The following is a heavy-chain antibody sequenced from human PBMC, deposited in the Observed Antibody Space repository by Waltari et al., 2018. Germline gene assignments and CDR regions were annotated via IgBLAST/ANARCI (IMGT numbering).Heavy chain of an antibody. CDR1: GGSISSGRYY. CDR3: ARGGYCSGGSCYSFDY. V-gene: IGHV4-61*02. D-gene: IGHD2-15*01. CDR2: IYTSGST. J-gene: IGHJ4*02. Sequence: QVQLQESGPGLVKPSQTLSLTCTVPGGSISSGRYYWSWIGQPAGQGMGWIGRIYTSGSTNYNPSLKSRVTISVDTSKNQFSLKLSSVTAADTAVYYCARGGYCSGGSCYSFDYWGQGTLVTVSS.